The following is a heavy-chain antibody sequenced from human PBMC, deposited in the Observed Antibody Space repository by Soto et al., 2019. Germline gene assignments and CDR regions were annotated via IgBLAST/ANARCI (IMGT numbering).Heavy chain of an antibody. CDR3: ARVRATDYEIDY. CDR1: GFMFGSYL. V-gene: IGHV3-7*03. Sequence: GGSLRLSCTASGFMFGSYLMTWVRHVPGKGLQWVANIKRDGSEKYYVDFVKGRFTISRDNADNSVFLDMNNLRVDDTATYYCARVRATDYEIDYWGQGALVTVSS. D-gene: IGHD4-17*01. J-gene: IGHJ4*02. CDR2: IKRDGSEK.